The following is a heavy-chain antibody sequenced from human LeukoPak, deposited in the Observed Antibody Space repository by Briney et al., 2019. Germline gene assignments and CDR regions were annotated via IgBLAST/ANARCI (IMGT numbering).Heavy chain of an antibody. V-gene: IGHV3-23*01. CDR1: GFTFSSYA. D-gene: IGHD6-19*01. CDR3: AKDRGSGWYEYYD. J-gene: IGHJ4*02. Sequence: GGSLRLSCAASGFTFSSYAMSWVRQAPGKGLEWVSAISGSGGSTYYADSVKGRFTISRDNSKNTLYLHMNSLRAEDTAVYYCAKDRGSGWYEYYDWGQGTLVTVSS. CDR2: ISGSGGST.